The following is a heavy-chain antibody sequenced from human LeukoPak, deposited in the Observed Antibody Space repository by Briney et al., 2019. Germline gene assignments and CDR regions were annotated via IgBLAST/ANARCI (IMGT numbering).Heavy chain of an antibody. V-gene: IGHV4-59*01. D-gene: IGHD3-22*01. CDR2: IYYSGST. CDR3: ARAGGGYSFDY. Sequence: SETLSLTCTVSSGSIGTYYWSWIRQPPGKGLEWIGFIYYSGSTNYNPSLKSRVTISVDTSKNQFSLNLSSVTAADTAVYYCARAGGGYSFDYWGQGTLVTVSS. J-gene: IGHJ4*02. CDR1: SGSIGTYY.